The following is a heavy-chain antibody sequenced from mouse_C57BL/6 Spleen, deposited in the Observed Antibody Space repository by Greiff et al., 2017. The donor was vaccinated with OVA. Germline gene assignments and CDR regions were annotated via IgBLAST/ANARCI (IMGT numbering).Heavy chain of an antibody. V-gene: IGHV1-82*01. J-gene: IGHJ2*01. Sequence: QVQLQQSGPELVKPGASVKISCKASGYAFSSSWMNWVKQRPGKGLEWIGRIYPGDGDTNYNGKFKGKATLTADKSSSTAYMQLSSLTSEDSAVYFGARGNTGTGYYFDYWGQGTTLTVSS. CDR1: GYAFSSSW. CDR2: IYPGDGDT. CDR3: ARGNTGTGYYFDY. D-gene: IGHD4-1*01.